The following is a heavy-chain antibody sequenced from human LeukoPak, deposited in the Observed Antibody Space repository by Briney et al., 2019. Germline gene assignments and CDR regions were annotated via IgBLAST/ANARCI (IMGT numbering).Heavy chain of an antibody. CDR3: ASPYGSGSLDY. D-gene: IGHD3-10*01. Sequence: PGGSLRLSCAASGFTFSSYEMNWVRQAPGKGLEWVSYISSSGSTIYYADSVKGRFTISRDNAKNSLYLQMNNLRAEDTAVYYCASPYGSGSLDYWGQGTLVTVSS. CDR2: ISSSGSTI. V-gene: IGHV3-48*03. J-gene: IGHJ4*02. CDR1: GFTFSSYE.